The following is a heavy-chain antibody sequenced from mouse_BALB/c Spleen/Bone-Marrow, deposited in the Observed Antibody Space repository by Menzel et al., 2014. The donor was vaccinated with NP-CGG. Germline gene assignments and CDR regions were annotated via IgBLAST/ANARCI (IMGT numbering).Heavy chain of an antibody. Sequence: EVHLVESGGGLAQPGGSRKLSCAASGFTFSSFGMHWVRQAPEKGLEWVAYISSGSRTIYYADTVKGRFIISRDNPKNTLFLQMTGLRSEDTAMYYCTRGGNWEDFDYWGQGTTLTVSS. J-gene: IGHJ2*01. CDR3: TRGGNWEDFDY. D-gene: IGHD4-1*01. CDR1: GFTFSSFG. V-gene: IGHV5-17*02. CDR2: ISSGSRTI.